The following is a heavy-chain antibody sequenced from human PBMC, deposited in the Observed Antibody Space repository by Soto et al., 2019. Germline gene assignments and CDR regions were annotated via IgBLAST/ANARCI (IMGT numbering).Heavy chain of an antibody. CDR3: ARDRGRLLPAAIGY. Sequence: EVQLVESGGGLVKPGGSLRLSCAASGFTFNTYSMNWVRQAPGKGLEWVSSISSNSNYMYYADLVKGRFTISRDNAKNSLYLHMNSLRAEDTAVYYGARDRGRLLPAAIGYWGQGTLVTFSS. CDR1: GFTFNTYS. D-gene: IGHD2-2*02. CDR2: ISSNSNYM. V-gene: IGHV3-21*01. J-gene: IGHJ4*02.